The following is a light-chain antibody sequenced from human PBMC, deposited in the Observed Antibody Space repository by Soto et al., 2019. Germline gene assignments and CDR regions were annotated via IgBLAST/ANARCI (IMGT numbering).Light chain of an antibody. Sequence: ELVLTQSPATLSLSPGERATLYCRASQSVISYLAWYQQKPGQATRLLIYDASNRATGIPARFSGSGSGTDFTLTISSREPEDFALYYFKQLTFGGRVKVEFQ. CDR3: KQLT. J-gene: IGKJ4*02. CDR1: QSVISY. V-gene: IGKV3-11*01. CDR2: DAS.